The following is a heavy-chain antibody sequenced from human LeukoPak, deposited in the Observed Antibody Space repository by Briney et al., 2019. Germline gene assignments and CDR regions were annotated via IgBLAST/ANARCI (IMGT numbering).Heavy chain of an antibody. CDR2: IYQGGSDK. J-gene: IGHJ4*02. CDR3: TRYRSRAEDD. CDR1: GFTFRGHW. V-gene: IGHV3-7*01. Sequence: GGSLRRNCGASGFTFRGHWMSWVRQAPGKGLEWVANIYQGGSDKYYVDSVKGRFTISRDNANNLLYLQMNSLRGEDTAVYYCTRYRSRAEDDWLQGTLVTVSS. D-gene: IGHD1-14*01.